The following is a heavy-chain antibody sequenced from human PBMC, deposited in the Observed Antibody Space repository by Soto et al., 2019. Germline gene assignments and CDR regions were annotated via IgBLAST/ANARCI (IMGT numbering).Heavy chain of an antibody. CDR2: IYTSGST. V-gene: IGHV4-4*07. J-gene: IGHJ3*02. D-gene: IGHD3-22*01. CDR1: GGSISSYY. Sequence: QVQLQESGPGLVKPSETLSLTCTVSGGSISSYYWSWIRQPAGKGLEWIGRIYTSGSTNYNPSLKSRVTMSVDTSKNQFSLKLSSVTAADTAVYYCAREEQYYYDSSGYYRDAFDIWGQGTMVTVSS. CDR3: AREEQYYYDSSGYYRDAFDI.